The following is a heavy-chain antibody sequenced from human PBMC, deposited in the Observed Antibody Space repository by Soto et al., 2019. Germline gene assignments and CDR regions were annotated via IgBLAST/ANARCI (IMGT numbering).Heavy chain of an antibody. Sequence: QSGGSLRLSCAASGFTFSSYAMSWVRQAPEKGLEWVSAISGSGGSTYYADSVKGRFTISRDNSRNTLYLQMNSLRAEDTAVHYCAKVPVLRYFDWLLYDYWGQGTLVTVSS. CDR3: AKVPVLRYFDWLLYDY. J-gene: IGHJ4*02. D-gene: IGHD3-9*01. V-gene: IGHV3-23*01. CDR2: ISGSGGST. CDR1: GFTFSSYA.